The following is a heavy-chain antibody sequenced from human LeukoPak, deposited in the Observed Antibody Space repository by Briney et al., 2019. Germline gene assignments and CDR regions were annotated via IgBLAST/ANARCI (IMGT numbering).Heavy chain of an antibody. CDR3: ARDNSGYCSGGSCYHFDY. CDR2: IYYSGTT. V-gene: IGHV4-59*01. D-gene: IGHD2-15*01. Sequence: SETLSLTCTVSGGSISSYYWSWLRQPPGKALEGIGYIYYSGTTNYNPSLKSRVTISVDTSKNQFSLKLSSVTAADTAVYYCARDNSGYCSGGSCYHFDYWGQGTLVTVSS. J-gene: IGHJ4*02. CDR1: GGSISSYY.